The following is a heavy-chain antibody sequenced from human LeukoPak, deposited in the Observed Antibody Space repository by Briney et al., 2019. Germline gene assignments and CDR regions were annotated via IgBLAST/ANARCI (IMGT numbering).Heavy chain of an antibody. CDR3: AGVDTAIIRDGLWYFDL. D-gene: IGHD5-18*01. CDR1: GFTFSSYT. J-gene: IGHJ2*01. CDR2: ISYDGSNS. Sequence: GGSLRLSCAASGFTFSSYTMHWVRQAPGKGLAWVAVISYDGSNSYYADSVKGRFTISRDNSKNTLYLQMNSLRAEDTAVYYCAGVDTAIIRDGLWYFDLWGRGTLVTVSS. V-gene: IGHV3-30-3*01.